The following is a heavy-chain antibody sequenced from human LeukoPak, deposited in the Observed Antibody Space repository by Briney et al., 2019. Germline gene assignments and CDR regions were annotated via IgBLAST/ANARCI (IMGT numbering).Heavy chain of an antibody. D-gene: IGHD3-10*01. Sequence: SVKVSCKASGGTFSTYPINWVRQAPGQGLEWMGRIIPILSQSNYAQKFQGTVSFTADEFTGTAYMELSSLKSEDTAVYYCATGSAYRDSFDVWGQGTMVTVSS. J-gene: IGHJ3*01. CDR2: IIPILSQS. CDR3: ATGSAYRDSFDV. V-gene: IGHV1-69*11. CDR1: GGTFSTYP.